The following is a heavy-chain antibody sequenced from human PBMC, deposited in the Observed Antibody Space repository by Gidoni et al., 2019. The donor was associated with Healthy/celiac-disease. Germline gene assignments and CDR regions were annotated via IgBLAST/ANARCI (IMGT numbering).Heavy chain of an antibody. D-gene: IGHD6-19*01. CDR2: IIPIFGTA. CDR3: ARDREVAVAGRGMWYFDL. J-gene: IGHJ2*01. V-gene: IGHV1-69*06. CDR1: GGTFSSYA. Sequence: QVQLVQSGAEVKKPGSSVTVSCKASGGTFSSYAISWVRQAPGQGLEWMGGIIPIFGTANYAQKFQGRVTITADKSTSTAYMELSSLGSEDTAVYYCARDREVAVAGRGMWYFDLWGRGTLVTVSS.